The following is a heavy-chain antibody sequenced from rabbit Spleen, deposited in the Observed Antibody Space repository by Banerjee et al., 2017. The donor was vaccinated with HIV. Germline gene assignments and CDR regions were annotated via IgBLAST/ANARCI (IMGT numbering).Heavy chain of an antibody. J-gene: IGHJ4*01. CDR1: GFDFSSYG. Sequence: QEQLEESGGGLVQPGGSLQLSCKASGFDFSSYGVSWVRQGPGKGLEWIACINIVTGKSVYASWAKGRFTMSRTSSTTVTLQMTSLTAADTATYFCARDLVAVIGWNFNLWGQGTLVTVS. D-gene: IGHD1-1*01. CDR3: ARDLVAVIGWNFNL. V-gene: IGHV1S45*01. CDR2: INIVTGKS.